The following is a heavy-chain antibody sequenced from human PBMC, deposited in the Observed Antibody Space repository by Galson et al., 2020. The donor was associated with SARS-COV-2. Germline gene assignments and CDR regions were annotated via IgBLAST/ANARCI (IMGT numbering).Heavy chain of an antibody. J-gene: IGHJ4*02. D-gene: IGHD3-16*01. CDR3: ARESVSDRSGWRWGEY. CDR1: GYTFAAYG. CDR2: NSTYTGDT. V-gene: IGHV1-18*01. Sequence: ASVKVSCKASGYTFAAYGISWVRQAPGQGPEWMGNSTYTGDTKYEQKFQGRDTMTTDTSTSTAYMELRSLRSDDTATYYCARESVSDRSGWRWGEYWGQGTLVTVSS.